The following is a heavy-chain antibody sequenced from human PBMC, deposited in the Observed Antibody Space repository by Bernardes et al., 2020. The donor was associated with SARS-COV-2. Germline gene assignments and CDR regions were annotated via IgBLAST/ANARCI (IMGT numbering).Heavy chain of an antibody. J-gene: IGHJ5*02. D-gene: IGHD3-10*01. CDR1: GYTLTSYG. CDR2: ISVYNGNT. Sequence: ASVKVSCKASGYTLTSYGVSWVRQAPGQGLEWMGWISVYNGNTNYAQKLQGRVTMTTDTSTSTAYMDLRSLRSDDTAVYYCARAMYPWYYGSGSYEGWFDPWGQGTLVTVSS. V-gene: IGHV1-18*04. CDR3: ARAMYPWYYGSGSYEGWFDP.